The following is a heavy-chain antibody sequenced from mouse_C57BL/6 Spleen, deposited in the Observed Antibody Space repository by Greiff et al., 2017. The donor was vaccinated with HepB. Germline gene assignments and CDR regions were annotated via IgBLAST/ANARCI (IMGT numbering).Heavy chain of an antibody. Sequence: QVQLQQSGAELVRPGASVTLSCKASGYTFTDYEMHWVKRTPVHGLEWIGAIDPETGGTAYNQKFKGKAILTADKSSSTAYMELRSLTSEDSAVYYCTRRDYDDGYYAMDYWGQGTSVTVSS. D-gene: IGHD2-4*01. CDR3: TRRDYDDGYYAMDY. V-gene: IGHV1-15*01. CDR2: IDPETGGT. J-gene: IGHJ4*01. CDR1: GYTFTDYE.